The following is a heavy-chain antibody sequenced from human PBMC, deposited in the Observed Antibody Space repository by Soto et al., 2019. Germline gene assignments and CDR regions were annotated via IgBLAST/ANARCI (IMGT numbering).Heavy chain of an antibody. CDR2: IYSGGNT. V-gene: IGHV3-53*01. Sequence: GGPLRLSCAASEFPVTTSYMSWVRQAPGKGLEWVSVIYSGGNTFDAASVKGRFTISRDSSKNTVNLQMNSLRVEDTAVYYCARDRYDTSGYVPFDNWGQGTLVTVSS. CDR3: ARDRYDTSGYVPFDN. D-gene: IGHD3-22*01. CDR1: EFPVTTSY. J-gene: IGHJ4*02.